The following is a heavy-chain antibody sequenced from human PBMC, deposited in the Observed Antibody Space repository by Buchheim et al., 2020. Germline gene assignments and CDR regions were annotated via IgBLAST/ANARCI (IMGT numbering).Heavy chain of an antibody. CDR1: GFTFSGSA. CDR2: IRSKANSYAT. D-gene: IGHD6-6*01. Sequence: EVQLVESGGGLVQPGGSLKLSCAASGFTFSGSAMHWVRQASGKGLEWVGRIRSKANSYATAYAASVKGRFTISRADSKNTAYLQMNSLKTEDTAVYYCTRWEYSSSSAYDYWGQGTL. V-gene: IGHV3-73*02. CDR3: TRWEYSSSSAYDY. J-gene: IGHJ4*02.